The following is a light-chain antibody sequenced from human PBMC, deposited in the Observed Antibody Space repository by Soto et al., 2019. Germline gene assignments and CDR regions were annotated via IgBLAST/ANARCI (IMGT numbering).Light chain of an antibody. CDR1: SSDVGGYNF. J-gene: IGLJ1*01. CDR3: CSYAGTYTFYL. Sequence: QSALTQPRSVSGSPGQSVTISCTGTSSDVGGYNFVSWYQQHPGKAPKLMIYDVSKRPSGVPDRFSGSKSGNTASLTISGLQAEDEADYYCCSYAGTYTFYLFDTGTKVTVL. V-gene: IGLV2-11*01. CDR2: DVS.